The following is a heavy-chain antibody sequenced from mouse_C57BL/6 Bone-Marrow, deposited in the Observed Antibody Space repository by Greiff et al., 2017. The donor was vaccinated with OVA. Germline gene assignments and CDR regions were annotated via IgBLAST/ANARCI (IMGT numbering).Heavy chain of an antibody. CDR3: ARSGPIYYDYGYFDV. D-gene: IGHD2-4*01. Sequence: QVQLKESGAELARPGASVKLSCKASGYTFTSYGISWVKQRTGQGLEWIGEIYPRSGNTYYNEKFKGKATLTADKSSSTAYMELRSLTSEDSAVYFCARSGPIYYDYGYFDVWGTGTTVTVSS. CDR2: IYPRSGNT. J-gene: IGHJ1*03. V-gene: IGHV1-81*01. CDR1: GYTFTSYG.